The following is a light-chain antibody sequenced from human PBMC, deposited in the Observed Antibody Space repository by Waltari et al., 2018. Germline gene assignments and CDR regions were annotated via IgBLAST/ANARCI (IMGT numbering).Light chain of an antibody. CDR3: CSYAGNYIWV. Sequence: QSALTQPASVSGSPGQSVTISCTGASRVIGRYDIVSWYQQHPGNAPKLLICDVSKRPSGVSDRFSGSKSGDTASLTISGLQFEDEADYYCCSYAGNYIWVFGGGTRLTVL. V-gene: IGLV2-23*02. CDR1: SRVIGRYDI. CDR2: DVS. J-gene: IGLJ3*02.